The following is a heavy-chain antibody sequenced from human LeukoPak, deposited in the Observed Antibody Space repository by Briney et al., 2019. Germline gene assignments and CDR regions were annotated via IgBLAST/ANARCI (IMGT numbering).Heavy chain of an antibody. CDR2: IYHSGST. V-gene: IGHV4-38-2*01. CDR1: GFSISSGYY. D-gene: IGHD2-8*01. Sequence: SETLSLTCAVSGFSISSGYYWGWIQQPPGKGLEWIGSIYHSGSTHYNPSLKSRVTISVDTSKNQFSLKLSSVTAADTAVYYCARNGTDNSFVYWGEGTLVTVSS. J-gene: IGHJ4*02. CDR3: ARNGTDNSFVY.